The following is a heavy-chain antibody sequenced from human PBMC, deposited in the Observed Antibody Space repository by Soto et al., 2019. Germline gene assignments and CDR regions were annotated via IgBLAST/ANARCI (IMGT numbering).Heavy chain of an antibody. CDR1: GGSLSSYY. V-gene: IGHV4-59*01. CDR2: IYYSGST. Sequence: SETLSLTCVVSGGSLSSYYWSWIRQPPGKGLEWIGYIYYSGSTNYNPSLKSRVTISVDTSKNQFSLKLSSVTAADTAVYYCAKDSGYNYGYFRWFDPWGQGTLVTVS. D-gene: IGHD5-18*01. CDR3: AKDSGYNYGYFRWFDP. J-gene: IGHJ5*02.